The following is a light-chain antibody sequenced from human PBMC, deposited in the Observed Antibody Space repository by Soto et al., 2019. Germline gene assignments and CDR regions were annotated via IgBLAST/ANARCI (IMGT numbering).Light chain of an antibody. Sequence: DIPMTQSPSTLSASVGDRVTITCRASQSISSWLAWYQQKPGKAPKLLIYDPSSLESGVPSRFSGSGSGTEFTLTLSGLQPDDFATYYCQQYNSYSPKITFGGGTKVEIK. V-gene: IGKV1-5*01. J-gene: IGKJ4*01. CDR1: QSISSW. CDR2: DPS. CDR3: QQYNSYSPKIT.